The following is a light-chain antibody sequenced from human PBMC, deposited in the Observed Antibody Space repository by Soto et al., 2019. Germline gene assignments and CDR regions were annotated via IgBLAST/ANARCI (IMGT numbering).Light chain of an antibody. CDR1: SSDVGSYNR. Sequence: QSALTQPPSVSGSPGQSVTISCTGTSSDVGSYNRVSWYQQPPGTAPKLMIYEVSNRPSGVPDRFPGSKSGNTASLTISGLQPEDEADYYCNSYTSSNTYVFGTGTKVTVL. J-gene: IGLJ1*01. CDR2: EVS. V-gene: IGLV2-18*02. CDR3: NSYTSSNTYV.